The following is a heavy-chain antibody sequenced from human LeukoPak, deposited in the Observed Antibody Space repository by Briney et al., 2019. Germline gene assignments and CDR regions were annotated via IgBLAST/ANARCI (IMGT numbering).Heavy chain of an antibody. Sequence: GGSLRLSCAASGLGVSVNYMSWVRQAPGKGLEWVGRIKSKNEGGTTEYAAPVKGRFTISRDDSKNTLYLQMNSLETEDTAVYYCTTDPPTVVKAWGLGTLVTVSS. V-gene: IGHV3-15*01. J-gene: IGHJ4*02. CDR2: IKSKNEGGTT. CDR3: TTDPPTVVKA. D-gene: IGHD4-23*01. CDR1: GLGVSVNY.